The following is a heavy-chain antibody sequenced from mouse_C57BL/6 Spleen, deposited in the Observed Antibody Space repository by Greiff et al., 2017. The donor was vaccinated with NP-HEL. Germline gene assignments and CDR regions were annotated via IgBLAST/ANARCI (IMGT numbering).Heavy chain of an antibody. V-gene: IGHV5-17*01. D-gene: IGHD4-1*01. CDR3: ATLTGTRRVAY. J-gene: IGHJ3*01. Sequence: EVQVVESGGGLVKPGGSLKLSCAASGFTFSDYGMHWVRQAPEKGLEWVAYISSGSSTIYYADTVKGRFTISRDNAKNTLFLQMTSLRSEDTAMYYCATLTGTRRVAYWGQGTLVTVSA. CDR1: GFTFSDYG. CDR2: ISSGSSTI.